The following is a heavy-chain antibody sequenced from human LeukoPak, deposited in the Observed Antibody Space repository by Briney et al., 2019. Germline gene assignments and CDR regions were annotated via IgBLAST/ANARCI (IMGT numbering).Heavy chain of an antibody. V-gene: IGHV7-4-1*02. CDR3: ARLGPTELRDY. D-gene: IGHD1-26*01. J-gene: IGHJ4*02. CDR2: INTNTGNP. CDR1: GYTFTSYG. Sequence: ASVKVSCKASGYTFTSYGISWVRQAPGQGLEWMGWINTNTGNPTYAQGFTGRFVFSLDTSVSTAYLQISSLKAEDTAVYYCARLGPTELRDYWGQGTLVTVSS.